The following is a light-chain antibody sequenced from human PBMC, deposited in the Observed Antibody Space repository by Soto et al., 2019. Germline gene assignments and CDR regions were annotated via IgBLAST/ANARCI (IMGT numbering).Light chain of an antibody. Sequence: DVVMTQTPLSSPVTLGQSASISCRSSQSVVHSNGNTYVHWLQQRPGQPPRLLIYTISKRSTEVPDRFSGSGEETDFTLKISRFEAEDVGFYCCMQTTHFPQTFGQGAKVEIK. J-gene: IGKJ1*01. V-gene: IGKV2-24*01. CDR1: QSVVHSNGNTY. CDR2: TIS. CDR3: MQTTHFPQT.